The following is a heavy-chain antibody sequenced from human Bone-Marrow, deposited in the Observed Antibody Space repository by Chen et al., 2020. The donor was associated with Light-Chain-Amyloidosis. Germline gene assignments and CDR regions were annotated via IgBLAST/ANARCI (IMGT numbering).Heavy chain of an antibody. CDR3: AREGYCSSSSCPFDY. J-gene: IGHJ4*02. CDR1: GFTLSSYA. CDR2: ISFHERNK. D-gene: IGHD2-2*01. Sequence: QVQLVESGGGVVQPGRSLRLSCAASGFTLSSYAMDWVRQAPGKGLEWVAVISFHERNKYYADSVKGRFTISRDNSKNTLYLQMNSLRAEDTAVYYCAREGYCSSSSCPFDYWGQGTLVTVSS. V-gene: IGHV3-30*04.